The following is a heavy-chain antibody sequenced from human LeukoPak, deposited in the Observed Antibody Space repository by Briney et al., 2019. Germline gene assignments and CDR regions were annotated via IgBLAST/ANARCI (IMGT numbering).Heavy chain of an antibody. Sequence: PGGSLRLSCAASGFTFSSYAMSWVRQAPGKGLEWVSAISGSGGSTYYADSVKGRFTISRDNSKNTLYLQMNSLRAEDTALYYCAKVLRGSGWRELFDYWGQGTLVTVSS. J-gene: IGHJ4*02. CDR3: AKVLRGSGWRELFDY. D-gene: IGHD6-19*01. CDR2: ISGSGGST. V-gene: IGHV3-23*01. CDR1: GFTFSSYA.